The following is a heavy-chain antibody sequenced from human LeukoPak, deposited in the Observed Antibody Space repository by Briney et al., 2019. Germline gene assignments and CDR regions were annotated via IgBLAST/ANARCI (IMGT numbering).Heavy chain of an antibody. D-gene: IGHD3-22*01. CDR3: AKHSYDSSGYYSIDY. J-gene: IGHJ4*02. CDR2: IIGSVHST. V-gene: IGHV3-23*01. Sequence: PGGSLRLSCAASGFTLTSYAMSWVRQAPGKRLEWVSAIIGSVHSTYYADSVKGRFTISRDNSKNTLYLQMNSLRAEDTAVYYCAKHSYDSSGYYSIDYWGQGTLVTVSS. CDR1: GFTLTSYA.